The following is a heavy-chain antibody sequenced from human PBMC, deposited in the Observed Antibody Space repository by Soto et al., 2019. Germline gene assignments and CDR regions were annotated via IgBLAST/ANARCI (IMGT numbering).Heavy chain of an antibody. D-gene: IGHD5-12*01. CDR1: GFTFSSYS. V-gene: IGHV3-21*01. CDR2: ISSSSSYI. Sequence: GGSLRLSCAASGFTFSSYSMNWVRQAPGKGLEWVSSISSSSSYIYYADSVKGRFTISRDNAKNSLYLQMNSLRAEDTAVYYCAREPERYSGYDRTYFDYWGQGTLVTVSS. CDR3: AREPERYSGYDRTYFDY. J-gene: IGHJ4*02.